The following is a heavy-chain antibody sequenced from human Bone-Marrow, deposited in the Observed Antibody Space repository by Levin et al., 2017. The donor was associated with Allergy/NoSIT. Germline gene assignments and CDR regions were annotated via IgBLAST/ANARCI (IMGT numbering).Heavy chain of an antibody. CDR2: IPYDGSNE. Sequence: PGGSLRLSCEASGFTFSSYGMHWVRQPPGGGLEWVAVIPYDGSNEHYADSVKGRFTISRDNSKNALYLQMNSLRSEDTAVYYCAKDLRREDIVVAIAATWGQGTLVTVSS. CDR1: GFTFSSYG. V-gene: IGHV3-30*18. CDR3: AKDLRREDIVVAIAAT. D-gene: IGHD2-15*01. J-gene: IGHJ5*02.